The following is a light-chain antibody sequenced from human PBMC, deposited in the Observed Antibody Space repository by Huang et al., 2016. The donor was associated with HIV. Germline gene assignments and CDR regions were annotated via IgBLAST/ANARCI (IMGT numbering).Light chain of an antibody. V-gene: IGKV3-20*01. CDR3: QQYGTSPYT. Sequence: EIVLTQSPGTLSVSPGETATLSCRASQTISKNYLAWHQQKPGQAPRLLIHAASTRVTGIPDRFSGSGSGTDFNSTISRLGPEDFAVYYCQQYGTSPYTFGQGTKLEI. CDR2: AAS. CDR1: QTISKNY. J-gene: IGKJ2*01.